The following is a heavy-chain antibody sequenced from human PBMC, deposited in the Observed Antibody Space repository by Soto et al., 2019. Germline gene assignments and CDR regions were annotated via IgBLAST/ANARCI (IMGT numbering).Heavy chain of an antibody. Sequence: QVQLVESGGGVVQPGRSLRLSCAASGFTFSSYAMHWVRQAPGKGLEWVAVISYDGSNKYYADSVKGRFTISRDNSKNTLYLQMNSLRADDTAVYYGARDQYRGSCLDYWGQGTLVTVSS. V-gene: IGHV3-30-3*01. CDR1: GFTFSSYA. J-gene: IGHJ4*02. D-gene: IGHD1-26*01. CDR2: ISYDGSNK. CDR3: ARDQYRGSCLDY.